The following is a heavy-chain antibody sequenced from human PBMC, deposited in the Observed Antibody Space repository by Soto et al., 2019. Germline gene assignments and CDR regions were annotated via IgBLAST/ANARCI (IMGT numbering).Heavy chain of an antibody. CDR2: IYYGGST. V-gene: IGHV4-31*03. CDR1: GGSISNGGYY. J-gene: IGHJ5*02. Sequence: SETLSLTFTLSGGSISNGGYYWSWIRQHPGKGLEWIGYIYYGGSTYYNPSLKSRVTISVDTSKNQFSLKLSSVTAADTAVYDCARAPALGWFDPWGQGTLVSVS. CDR3: ARAPALGWFDP.